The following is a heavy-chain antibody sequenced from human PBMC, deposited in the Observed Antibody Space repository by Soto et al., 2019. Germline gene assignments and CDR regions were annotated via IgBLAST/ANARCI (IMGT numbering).Heavy chain of an antibody. CDR1: GGSISSSSYY. CDR3: AAISSSPSCYGTDV. V-gene: IGHV4-39*07. Sequence: SETLSLTCTVSGGSISSSSYYWGWIRQPPGKGLEWIGSIYYSGSTYYNPSLKSRVTMSVDTSKKQVSLKLTSVTAADTAVYYCAAISSSPSCYGTDVWGQGTSVTVSS. D-gene: IGHD2-2*01. J-gene: IGHJ6*02. CDR2: IYYSGST.